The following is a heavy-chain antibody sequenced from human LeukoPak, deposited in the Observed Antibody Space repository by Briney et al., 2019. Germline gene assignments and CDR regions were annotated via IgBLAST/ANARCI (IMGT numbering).Heavy chain of an antibody. D-gene: IGHD3-10*01. V-gene: IGHV1-18*01. Sequence: GASVKVSCKASGYMFDNYGISWVRQAPGQGLEWMGGISACNGNTNYAQKVQGRVTMATDTSTSTAYMDLRSLISDDTAVYYCARDSRERGSGSYLIAYWGQGTLVTVSS. CDR3: ARDSRERGSGSYLIAY. CDR1: GYMFDNYG. CDR2: ISACNGNT. J-gene: IGHJ4*02.